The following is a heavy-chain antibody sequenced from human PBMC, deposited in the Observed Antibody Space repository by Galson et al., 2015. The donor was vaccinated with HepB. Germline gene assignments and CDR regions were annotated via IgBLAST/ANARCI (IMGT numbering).Heavy chain of an antibody. CDR1: GFTFSSYS. CDR3: ARENYDGSGYYYGVDY. V-gene: IGHV3-21*01. CDR2: ISSSSSYI. Sequence: SLRLSCAASGFTFSSYSMNWVRQAPGKGLEWVSSISSSSSYIYYADSVKGRFTISRDNAKNSLYLQMNSLRAEDTAVYYCARENYDGSGYYYGVDYWGQGTLVTVPS. J-gene: IGHJ4*02. D-gene: IGHD3-22*01.